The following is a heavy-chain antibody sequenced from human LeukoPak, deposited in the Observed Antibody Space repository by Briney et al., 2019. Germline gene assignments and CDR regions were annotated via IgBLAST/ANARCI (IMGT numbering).Heavy chain of an antibody. J-gene: IGHJ4*02. CDR3: ARDHQTYCSGGSCYGVPDY. CDR1: GFIFSSYS. Sequence: GGSLRLSCAASGFIFSSYSMNWVRQAPGKGLEWVSYISSRSSSIYYADSVKGRFTLSRDNAKNSLYLQMNSLRDEDTAVYYCARDHQTYCSGGSCYGVPDYWGQGTLVTVSS. V-gene: IGHV3-48*02. CDR2: ISSRSSSI. D-gene: IGHD2-15*01.